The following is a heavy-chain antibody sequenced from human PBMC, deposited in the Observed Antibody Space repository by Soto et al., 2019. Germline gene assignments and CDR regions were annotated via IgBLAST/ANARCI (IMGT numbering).Heavy chain of an antibody. CDR3: ARGVLRYYYYGMDV. CDR1: GDSVSSYY. J-gene: IGHJ6*02. CDR2: IYISGNT. V-gene: IGHV4-59*02. Sequence: QVQLQESGPGLVKPSETLSLSCTVSGDSVSSYYWSWIRQLPGRGLECIGYIYISGNTNYNPSLKSRVTISRDKSKNQFSLNLKSVTAADTAVYYCARGVLRYYYYGMDVWGPGTTVTVSS.